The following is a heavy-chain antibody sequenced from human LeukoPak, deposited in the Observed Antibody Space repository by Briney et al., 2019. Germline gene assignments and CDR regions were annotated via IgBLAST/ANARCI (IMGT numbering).Heavy chain of an antibody. CDR1: EFPVTSGF. J-gene: IGHJ4*02. Sequence: GGSLRLSCAVSEFPVTSGFMSWVRQAPGKGLEWVSLIYTTGTTFYADSVRGRFTISRDKSKNTLFLQMNTLRAEDTAIYYCARGRNDFFEYWGQGTLVTVSS. CDR2: IYTTGTT. CDR3: ARGRNDFFEY. V-gene: IGHV3-53*01.